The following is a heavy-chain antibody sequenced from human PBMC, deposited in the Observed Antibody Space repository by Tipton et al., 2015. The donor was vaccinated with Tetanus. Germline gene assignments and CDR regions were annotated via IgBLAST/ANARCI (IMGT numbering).Heavy chain of an antibody. CDR3: ARLSSSANDAHVFDI. V-gene: IGHV4-39*01. J-gene: IGHJ3*02. CDR1: GDSISSRNSY. CDR2: IYYSGST. D-gene: IGHD3-22*01. Sequence: TLSLTCTVSGDSISSRNSYWGWIRQPPGKGLEWVGSIYYSGSTYYNPSLKSRVTMSVDTSKIQFSLKLTSVTAADTAVYYCARLSSSANDAHVFDIWGQGTMVTVSS.